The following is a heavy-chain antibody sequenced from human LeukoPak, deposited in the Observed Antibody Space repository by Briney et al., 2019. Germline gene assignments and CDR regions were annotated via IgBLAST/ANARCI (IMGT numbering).Heavy chain of an antibody. CDR1: GVSISSYY. Sequence: PSETLSLTCTVSGVSISSYYWSWIRQPPGKGLEWIGYIYYSGSTNYNPSLKSRVTISVDTSKNQFSLKLSSVTAADTAVYYCARDSYASYYYYGMDVWGQGTTVTVSS. D-gene: IGHD2-2*01. CDR3: ARDSYASYYYYGMDV. V-gene: IGHV4-59*01. J-gene: IGHJ6*02. CDR2: IYYSGST.